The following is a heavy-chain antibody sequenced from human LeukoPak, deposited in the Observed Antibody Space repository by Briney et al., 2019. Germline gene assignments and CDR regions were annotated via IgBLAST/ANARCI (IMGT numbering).Heavy chain of an antibody. Sequence: ASVKVSCKASGYTFTSYDINWVRQATGQGLEWMGWMNPNSGNTGYAQKFQGRVTMTRNTSISTAYMELSSLRSEDPAVYYCARGRSIAARQDWFDPWGQGTLVTVSS. J-gene: IGHJ5*02. D-gene: IGHD6-6*01. V-gene: IGHV1-8*01. CDR1: GYTFTSYD. CDR2: MNPNSGNT. CDR3: ARGRSIAARQDWFDP.